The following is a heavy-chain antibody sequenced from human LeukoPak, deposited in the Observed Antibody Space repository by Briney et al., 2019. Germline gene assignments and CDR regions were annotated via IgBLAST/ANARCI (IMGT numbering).Heavy chain of an antibody. J-gene: IGHJ4*02. D-gene: IGHD5-12*01. V-gene: IGHV3-23*01. Sequence: PGGSLRLSCAASGFTFSTYAMTWVRQAPGKGLEWVSSISGSGGSTYYADSVKGRFTISRDNSKNTLYLQMNSLRAEDTAVYYCARDGGYGHFGYWGQGTLVTVSS. CDR1: GFTFSTYA. CDR2: ISGSGGST. CDR3: ARDGGYGHFGY.